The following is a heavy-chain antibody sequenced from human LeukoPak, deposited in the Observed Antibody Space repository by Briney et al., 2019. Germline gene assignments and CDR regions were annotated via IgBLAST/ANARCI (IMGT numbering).Heavy chain of an antibody. CDR3: AREGSGSPHYGMDV. V-gene: IGHV3-20*04. CDR2: INWNGGTT. J-gene: IGHJ6*02. CDR1: GFTFDDYG. Sequence: GGSLRLSCAASGFTFDDYGMSWVRQAPGKGLEWVSGINWNGGTTGYADSVKGRFAISRDNAKNSLYLQMNSLRAEDTALYYCAREGSGSPHYGMDVWGQGTTVTVSS. D-gene: IGHD3-10*01.